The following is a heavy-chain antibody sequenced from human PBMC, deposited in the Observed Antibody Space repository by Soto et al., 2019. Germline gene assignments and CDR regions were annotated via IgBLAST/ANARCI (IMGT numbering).Heavy chain of an antibody. J-gene: IGHJ4*02. CDR3: ARGHYGSPPGYLDY. V-gene: IGHV3-66*01. D-gene: IGHD3-10*01. CDR2: IYNGGST. Sequence: EVQLVESGGGLVQPGGSLRLSCAASGFTVSNNYMSWVRQAPGEGLEWVSVIYNGGSTYYGDSMKGRFTISRDISQNTLYLKMNSLRVEDTAVYYCARGHYGSPPGYLDYWGQGTLVTVSS. CDR1: GFTVSNNY.